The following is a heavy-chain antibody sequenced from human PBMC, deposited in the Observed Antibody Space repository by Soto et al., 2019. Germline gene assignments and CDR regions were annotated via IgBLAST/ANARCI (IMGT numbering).Heavy chain of an antibody. CDR1: GFTFSIHS. Sequence: TGGSLRLSCVASGFTFSIHSMNWVRQAPGKGLEWVSYMTSDSKTIHYADSVRGRFTISRDNAKNSVYLQMNSLRAEDTALYYCTRGVSYGFDFWGQGTMVTVSS. D-gene: IGHD3-10*01. CDR3: TRGVSYGFDF. J-gene: IGHJ3*01. CDR2: MTSDSKTI. V-gene: IGHV3-48*01.